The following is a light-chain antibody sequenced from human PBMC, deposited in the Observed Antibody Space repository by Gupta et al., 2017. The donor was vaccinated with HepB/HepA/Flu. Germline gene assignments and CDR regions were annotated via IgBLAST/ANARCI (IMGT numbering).Light chain of an antibody. Sequence: EIVLTQSPGTLSLSPREGVTLSCRASQSVNSNYLIWYQQKPGQAPRLLIYGASSRATGIPDRFSGSGSGTDFTLTISRLEPEDFAVYYCQQVDSTPFTFGQGTKLDIK. CDR1: QSVNSNY. CDR3: QQVDSTPFT. V-gene: IGKV3-20*01. J-gene: IGKJ2*01. CDR2: GAS.